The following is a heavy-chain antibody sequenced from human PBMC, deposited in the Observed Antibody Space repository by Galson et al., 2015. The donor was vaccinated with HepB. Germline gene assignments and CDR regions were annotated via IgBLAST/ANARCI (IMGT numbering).Heavy chain of an antibody. V-gene: IGHV4-34*01. Sequence: ETLSLTCAVYGGSFSGYYWSWIRQPPGKGLEWIGEVNHSGSPNYNPSLKSRVTISVDTSKNQFSLKLTSVTAADTALYYCARTGDTYYFDYWGQGTLVTVSS. CDR2: VNHSGSP. CDR3: ARTGDTYYFDY. D-gene: IGHD3-16*01. J-gene: IGHJ4*02. CDR1: GGSFSGYY.